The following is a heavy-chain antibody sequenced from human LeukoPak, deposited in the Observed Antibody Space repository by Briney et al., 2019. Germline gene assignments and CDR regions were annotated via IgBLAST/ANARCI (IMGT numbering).Heavy chain of an antibody. CDR3: ARDRHYCSSTSRTYALLGYYYYYMDV. D-gene: IGHD2-2*01. J-gene: IGHJ6*03. CDR2: IYTSGST. CDR1: GGSISSYY. Sequence: SETLSLTCTVSGGSISSYYWSWIRQPAGKGLEWIGRIYTSGSTNYNPSLKSRVTMSVDTSKNQFSLKLSFVTAADTAVYYCARDRHYCSSTSRTYALLGYYYYYMDVWGKGTTVTVSS. V-gene: IGHV4-4*07.